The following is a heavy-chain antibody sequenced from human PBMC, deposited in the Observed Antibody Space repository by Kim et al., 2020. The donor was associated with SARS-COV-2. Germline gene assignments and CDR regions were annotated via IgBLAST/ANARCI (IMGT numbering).Heavy chain of an antibody. CDR2: MNPNSGNT. CDR1: GYTFTSYD. D-gene: IGHD2-15*01. Sequence: ASVKVSCKASGYTFTSYDINWVRQATGQGLEWMGWMNPNSGNTGYAQKFQGRVTMTRNTSISTAYMELSSLRSEDTAVYYCARGGYCSGGSCYSYYYGMDVWGQGTTVTVSS. V-gene: IGHV1-8*01. J-gene: IGHJ6*02. CDR3: ARGGYCSGGSCYSYYYGMDV.